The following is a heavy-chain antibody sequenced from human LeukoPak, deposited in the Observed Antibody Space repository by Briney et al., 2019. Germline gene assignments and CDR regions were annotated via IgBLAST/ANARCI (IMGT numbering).Heavy chain of an antibody. CDR3: ARDRVEEGYYYYYMDV. V-gene: IGHV4-4*07. J-gene: IGHJ6*03. Sequence: SETLSLTCTVSGGSISSYYWSWIRQPAGKGLEWIGRIYTSGSTNYNPSLKSRVTISVDTSKNQFSLKLSSVTAADTAVYYCARDRVEEGYYYYYMDVWGKGTTVTISS. CDR2: IYTSGST. CDR1: GGSISSYY. D-gene: IGHD2-15*01.